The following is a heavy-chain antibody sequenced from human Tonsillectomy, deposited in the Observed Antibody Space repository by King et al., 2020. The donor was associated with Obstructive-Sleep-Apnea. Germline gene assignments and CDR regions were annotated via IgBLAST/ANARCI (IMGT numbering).Heavy chain of an antibody. D-gene: IGHD2-15*01. Sequence: QLQESGPGLVKPSETLSLTCTVSGGSISSYYWSWIRQPPGKGLEWIGYIYNSGRTTYNPSLKSRVTISVDTSKNQFSLRLSSVTAADTAVYYCAGGDRGAGGGHFDYWGQGTLVTVSS. CDR2: IYNSGRT. V-gene: IGHV4-59*01. J-gene: IGHJ4*02. CDR1: GGSISSYY. CDR3: AGGDRGAGGGHFDY.